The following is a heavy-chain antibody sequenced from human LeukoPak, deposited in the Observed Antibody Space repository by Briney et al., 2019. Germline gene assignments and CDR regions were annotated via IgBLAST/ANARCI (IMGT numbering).Heavy chain of an antibody. J-gene: IGHJ5*02. D-gene: IGHD1-26*01. CDR3: ARRFKYSGSPTTFDP. CDR2: ISYDGSNK. Sequence: GGSLRLSCAASGFTFSSYAMHWVRQAPGKGLEWVAVISYDGSNKYYADSVKGRFTISRDNAKNSLYLQMNSLRAEDTAVYYCARRFKYSGSPTTFDPWGQGTLVTVSS. V-gene: IGHV3-30-3*01. CDR1: GFTFSSYA.